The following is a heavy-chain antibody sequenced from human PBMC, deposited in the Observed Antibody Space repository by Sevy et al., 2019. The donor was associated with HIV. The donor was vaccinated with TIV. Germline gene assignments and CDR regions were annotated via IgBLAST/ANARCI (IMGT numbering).Heavy chain of an antibody. Sequence: SETLSLTCAVSGGSISSDNWWSWVRQPPGKGLEWIGEIHHSGRINYNPSLESRVTMSVGKSNNHFSLKLSSVTAADTAVYYCARDLVSREYSSSHPRYWGQGTLVTVSS. V-gene: IGHV4-4*02. CDR3: ARDLVSREYSSSHPRY. CDR2: IHHSGRI. CDR1: GGSISSDNW. J-gene: IGHJ4*02. D-gene: IGHD6-6*01.